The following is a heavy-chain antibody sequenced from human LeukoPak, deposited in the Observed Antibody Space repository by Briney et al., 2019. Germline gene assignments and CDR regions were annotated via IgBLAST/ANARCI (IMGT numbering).Heavy chain of an antibody. CDR3: ARMYYYRSGSYWYYFDY. V-gene: IGHV4-61*01. Sequence: PSETLSLTCTVSGGSVSGGSYYWSWIRQPPGKGLEWIGNIYYSGSTNYNPSLKSRVIISVDTSKNQFSLKLSSVTAADTAVYYCARMYYYRSGSYWYYFDYWGQGTLVTVSS. D-gene: IGHD3-10*01. CDR1: GGSVSGGSYY. J-gene: IGHJ4*02. CDR2: IYYSGST.